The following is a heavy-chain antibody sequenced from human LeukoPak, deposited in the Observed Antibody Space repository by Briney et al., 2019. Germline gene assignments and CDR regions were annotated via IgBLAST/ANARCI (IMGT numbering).Heavy chain of an antibody. J-gene: IGHJ4*02. D-gene: IGHD2/OR15-2a*01. Sequence: SETLSLTCTVSSGSISSDYWSWIRQPPGKGLEWIGYIYYSGTTNYNPSLKSRVTMSVDTSKKQFSLRLSSVTAADTAVYYCASSKYYFDYWAQGTLVTVSS. V-gene: IGHV4-59*01. CDR2: IYYSGTT. CDR1: SGSISSDY. CDR3: ASSKYYFDY.